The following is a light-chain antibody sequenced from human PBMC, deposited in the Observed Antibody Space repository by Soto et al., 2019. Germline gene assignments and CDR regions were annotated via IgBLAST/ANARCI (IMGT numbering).Light chain of an antibody. CDR1: SGHSNYA. CDR2: LNSDGSH. V-gene: IGLV4-69*01. J-gene: IGLJ2*01. CDR3: QTWGTGIQV. Sequence: QPVLTQSPSASASLGASVKLTCTLSSGHSNYAIAWHHQRPEKGPRYLMKLNSDGSHGKGDGIPDRFSGSISGAERYLTISSLQSEDEADYYCQTWGTGIQVFGGGTKLTVL.